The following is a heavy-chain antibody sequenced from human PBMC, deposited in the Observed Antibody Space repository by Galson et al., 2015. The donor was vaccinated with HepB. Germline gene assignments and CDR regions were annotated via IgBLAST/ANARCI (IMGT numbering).Heavy chain of an antibody. CDR2: IYTSGST. J-gene: IGHJ6*03. D-gene: IGHD6-13*01. V-gene: IGHV4-4*07. CDR1: GGSISSYY. CDR3: ARGSSWYSPYYYYYMDV. Sequence: SETLSLTCTVSGGSISSYYWSWIRQPAGKGLEWIGRIYTSGSTNYNPSLKSRVTMSVDTSKNQFSLKLSSVTAADTAVYYCARGSSWYSPYYYYYMDVWGKGTTVTVSS.